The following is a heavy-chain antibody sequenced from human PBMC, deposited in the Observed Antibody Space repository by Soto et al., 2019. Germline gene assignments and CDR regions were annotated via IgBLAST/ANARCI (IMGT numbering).Heavy chain of an antibody. CDR2: MNPISGNA. V-gene: IGHV1-8*01. CDR3: ARAHHGLRILYLQGMDV. J-gene: IGHJ6*02. CDR1: GYSFISTD. Sequence: QVQLVQSGAEVKKPGASVRVSCRASGYSFISTDINWVRQATVQGLEWMVWMNPISGNAGYAQKFQGRVTMTRNTSITPAYIELSGLTSEDTGVYYCARAHHGLRILYLQGMDVWGQGTTVTVSS. D-gene: IGHD4-17*01.